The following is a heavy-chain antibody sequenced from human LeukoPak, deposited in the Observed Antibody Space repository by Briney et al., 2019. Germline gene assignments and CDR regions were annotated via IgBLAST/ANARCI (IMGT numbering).Heavy chain of an antibody. V-gene: IGHV3-7*01. Sequence: DSVKGRFTISRDNSKNSLYLQMNSPRAEDTAVYYCARDNIAVAGIDYWGQGTLVTVSS. CDR3: ARDNIAVAGIDY. J-gene: IGHJ4*02. D-gene: IGHD6-19*01.